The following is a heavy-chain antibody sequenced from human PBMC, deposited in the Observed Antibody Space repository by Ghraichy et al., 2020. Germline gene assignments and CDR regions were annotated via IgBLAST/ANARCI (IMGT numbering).Heavy chain of an antibody. CDR2: ITWNSAST. Sequence: GGSLRLSCAASGFTFSGYAMSWVRQAPGKGLEWVSTITWNSASTRYADSVKGRSTISRDNYKNAVYLQVNSLREDDTAVYFCAKTGDSGWFYEYWGRGTLVTVYS. D-gene: IGHD6-19*01. CDR3: AKTGDSGWFYEY. V-gene: IGHV3-23*01. CDR1: GFTFSGYA. J-gene: IGHJ4*02.